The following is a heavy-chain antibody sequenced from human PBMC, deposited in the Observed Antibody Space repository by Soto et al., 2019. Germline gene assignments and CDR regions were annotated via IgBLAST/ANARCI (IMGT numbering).Heavy chain of an antibody. J-gene: IGHJ3*02. V-gene: IGHV1-69*06. CDR3: ARGVYGSGNYYTGPSAFDI. CDR2: TIPVFNTA. Sequence: QVQLEQSGAEVKKPGSSVKVSCKASGGTLSDHGVAWLRQAPGQGLEWMGGTIPVFNTAKYAQKFQGRVTVTADIFTNIAYMELSSLRSEDTAFYFCARGVYGSGNYYTGPSAFDIWGQGTRVIVSS. CDR1: GGTLSDHG. D-gene: IGHD3-10*01.